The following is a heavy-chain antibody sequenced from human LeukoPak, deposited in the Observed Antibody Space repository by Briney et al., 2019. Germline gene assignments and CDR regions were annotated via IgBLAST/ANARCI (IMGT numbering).Heavy chain of an antibody. Sequence: ASVKVSCKASGYTFTGNYIHWVRQAPGQGLEWMGWINPNSGGTNYAQKFQGRVTMTRDTSISTAYMELSRPRSDDTAVYYCARGGERRITIFGVATDGGNYYNMDVWGKGTTVTVSS. CDR2: INPNSGGT. J-gene: IGHJ6*03. CDR3: ARGGERRITIFGVATDGGNYYNMDV. CDR1: GYTFTGNY. V-gene: IGHV1-2*02. D-gene: IGHD3-3*01.